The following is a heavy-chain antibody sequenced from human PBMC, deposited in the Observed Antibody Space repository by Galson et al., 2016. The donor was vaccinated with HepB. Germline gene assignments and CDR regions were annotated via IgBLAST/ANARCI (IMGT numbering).Heavy chain of an antibody. Sequence: PALVKPTQTLTLTCTFSGSSLNTLGVGVGWVRQPPGKALEWLALIYWNDEKRYSPSLKSRLTITKDTSKNQVVLTMTNMDPVDTATYYCVHEGYCDGGICPSDFWGQGALVTISS. CDR2: IYWNDEK. J-gene: IGHJ4*02. CDR3: VHEGYCDGGICPSDF. D-gene: IGHD2-15*01. CDR1: GSSLNTLGVG. V-gene: IGHV2-5*01.